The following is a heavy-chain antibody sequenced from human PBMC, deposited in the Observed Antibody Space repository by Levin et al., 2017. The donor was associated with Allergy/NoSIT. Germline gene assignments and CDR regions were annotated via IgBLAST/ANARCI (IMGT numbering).Heavy chain of an antibody. V-gene: IGHV2-5*02. CDR2: IYWDDDK. J-gene: IGHJ5*02. Sequence: SGPTLVKPTQTLTLTCTFSGFSLTTTGVGVGWIRQPPGKALEWLALIYWDDDKRYSPSLKSRLTITKDTSKNQVVLTMTNMDPVDTATYYCAHSYREYYFGSGNYYNDILNWFDPWGQGTLVTVSS. CDR3: AHSYREYYFGSGNYYNDILNWFDP. D-gene: IGHD3-10*01. CDR1: GFSLTTTGVG.